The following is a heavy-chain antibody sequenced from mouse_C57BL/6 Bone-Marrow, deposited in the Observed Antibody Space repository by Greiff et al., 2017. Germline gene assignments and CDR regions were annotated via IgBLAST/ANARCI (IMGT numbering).Heavy chain of an antibody. D-gene: IGHD1-1*01. CDR1: GYTFTSYW. Sequence: QVQLQQPGAELVKPGASVKLSCKASGYTFTSYWMHWVKQRPGQGLEWIGMIHPNSGSTNYNEKFKSKATLTVDKSSSTAYMQLSSLTSEDAEVYYCATLLLLRYDYWGQGTTLTVSS. J-gene: IGHJ2*01. V-gene: IGHV1-64*01. CDR2: IHPNSGST. CDR3: ATLLLLRYDY.